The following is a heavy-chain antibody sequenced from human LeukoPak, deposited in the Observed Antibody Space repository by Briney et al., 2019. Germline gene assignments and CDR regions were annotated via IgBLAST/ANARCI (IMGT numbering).Heavy chain of an antibody. CDR2: INHSGST. D-gene: IGHD1-14*01. V-gene: IGHV4-34*01. J-gene: IGHJ6*02. Sequence: SETLSLTCAVYGGSFSGYYWSWVRQPPGKGLEWIGEINHSGSTNYNPSLKSRVTISVDTSKNQFSLQLNSVTPEDTAVYYCAREPITHVNSYYYGMDVWGQGTTVTVSS. CDR1: GGSFSGYY. CDR3: AREPITHVNSYYYGMDV.